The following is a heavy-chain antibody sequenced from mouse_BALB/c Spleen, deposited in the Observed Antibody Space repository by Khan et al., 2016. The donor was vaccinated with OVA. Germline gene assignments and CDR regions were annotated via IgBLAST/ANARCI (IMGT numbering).Heavy chain of an antibody. CDR1: GYTFTNYG. CDR3: ARSNGNYWFAY. J-gene: IGHJ3*01. V-gene: IGHV9-3-1*01. Sequence: QIQLVQSGPELKKPGETVKISCKASGYTFTNYGMNWVKQAPGKGLQWMGWINNYTGEPTSADDFKGRFAFSLETSASTAYLQINNLKNEDTATDFCARSNGNYWFAYWGQGTLVTVSA. CDR2: INNYTGEP. D-gene: IGHD2-1*01.